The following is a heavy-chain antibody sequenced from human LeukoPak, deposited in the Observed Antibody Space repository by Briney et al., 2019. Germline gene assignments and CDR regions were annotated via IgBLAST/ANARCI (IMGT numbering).Heavy chain of an antibody. V-gene: IGHV3-7*01. D-gene: IGHD5-24*01. J-gene: IGHJ4*02. CDR1: GFTYSSYW. CDR3: ARGAYKDRYFDY. Sequence: GGSLRLSCAASGFTYSSYWMSWVRQAPGKGLEWVANIKQDGREKYYVDSVKGRFTISRDNAKNSLYLQMNSLRAEDTAVYYCARGAYKDRYFDYWGQGTLVTVSS. CDR2: IKQDGREK.